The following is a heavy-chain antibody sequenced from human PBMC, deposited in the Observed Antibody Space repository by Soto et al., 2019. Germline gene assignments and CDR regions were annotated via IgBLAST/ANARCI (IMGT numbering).Heavy chain of an antibody. CDR3: ARDNDRLQLGGNYYYIMDV. CDR2: INTDNGKT. Sequence: ASLKVSCKASGYTFNRYAIHWVRQAPGQSLEWMGWINTDNGKTKYSQTFQDRVTITRDTSASTAYMELSSLRSDDTGVYYCARDNDRLQLGGNYYYIMDVWGQGTTVTVS. D-gene: IGHD5-12*01. V-gene: IGHV1-3*04. CDR1: GYTFNRYA. J-gene: IGHJ6*02.